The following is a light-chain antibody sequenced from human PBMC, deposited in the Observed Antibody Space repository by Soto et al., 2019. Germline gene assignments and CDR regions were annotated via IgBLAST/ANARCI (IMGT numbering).Light chain of an antibody. CDR2: LNSGGSH. CDR3: QTWGTGIQV. V-gene: IGLV4-69*01. J-gene: IGLJ2*01. CDR1: NGHSSYA. Sequence: QLVLTQSPSASASLGASVKLTCTLSNGHSSYAIAWHQQQPEKGPRYLMRLNSGGSHSKGDGIPDRFSGSSSGAERYLTISSLQSEDEADYYCQTWGTGIQVFGGGTKLTVL.